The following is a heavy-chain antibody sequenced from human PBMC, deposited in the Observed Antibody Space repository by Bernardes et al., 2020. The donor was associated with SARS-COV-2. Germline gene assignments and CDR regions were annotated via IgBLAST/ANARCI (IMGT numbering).Heavy chain of an antibody. J-gene: IGHJ3*02. V-gene: IGHV1-18*01. CDR1: GYTFTSYG. D-gene: IGHD4-17*01. CDR2: SSGYNGNT. Sequence: ASVKVSCKASGYTFTSYGISWVRQAPGQRPEWMGWSSGYNGNTNYAQKFHARVTMTTDRSTNTAYMELRSLRSDDTAVYYCARETLTTVTSDGFEIWGQGTMVIVSS. CDR3: ARETLTTVTSDGFEI.